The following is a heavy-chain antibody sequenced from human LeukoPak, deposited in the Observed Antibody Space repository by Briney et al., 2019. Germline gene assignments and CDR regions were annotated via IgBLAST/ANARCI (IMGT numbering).Heavy chain of an antibody. CDR1: GGSISSYY. D-gene: IGHD1-26*01. CDR3: ARGTKDLVGTTWYYYMDV. Sequence: PSETLSLTCTVSGGSISSYYWSWIRQPPGKGLEWIGYIYYSGSTNYNPSLKSRVTISVDTSKNQFSLKLSSVTAADTAVYYCARGTKDLVGTTWYYYMDVWGKGTTVTVSS. J-gene: IGHJ6*03. V-gene: IGHV4-59*01. CDR2: IYYSGST.